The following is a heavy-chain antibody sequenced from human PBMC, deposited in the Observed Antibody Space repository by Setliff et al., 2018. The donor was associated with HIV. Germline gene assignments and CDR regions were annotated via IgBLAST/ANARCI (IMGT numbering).Heavy chain of an antibody. CDR1: NESLSESY. Sequence: PSETLSLTCAVYNESLSESYWSWIRQPPGKRLEWIGEVNQSGDTKSNPSLKSRVTISVDTSKKQFSLKLTSVTAADTALYYCVRGGAIPEGDVFDVWSLGKQVTVSS. J-gene: IGHJ3*01. CDR2: VNQSGDT. CDR3: VRGGAIPEGDVFDV. V-gene: IGHV4-34*01.